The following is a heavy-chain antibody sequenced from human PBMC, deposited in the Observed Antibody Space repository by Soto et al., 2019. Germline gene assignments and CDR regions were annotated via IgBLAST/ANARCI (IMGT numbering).Heavy chain of an antibody. D-gene: IGHD6-19*01. CDR2: ISGSGGST. CDR1: GFTFSSYA. V-gene: IGHV3-23*01. CDR3: AKVGWAYSSGWFFDY. Sequence: EVQLLESGGGLVQPGGSLRLSCAASGFTFSSYAMSGVRQAPGKGLGWVSAISGSGGSTYYADSVKGRFTISRDNSKNTLYLQMNSLRAEDTAVYYCAKVGWAYSSGWFFDYWGQGTLVTVSS. J-gene: IGHJ4*02.